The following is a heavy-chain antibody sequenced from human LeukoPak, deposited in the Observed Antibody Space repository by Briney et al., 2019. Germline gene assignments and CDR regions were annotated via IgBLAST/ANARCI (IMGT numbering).Heavy chain of an antibody. CDR3: AREYFEKGGNFYSILDY. V-gene: IGHV1-18*01. D-gene: IGHD2-21*02. J-gene: IGHJ4*02. CDR2: ISAYNGNT. Sequence: GASVKVSCKASGYTFTSYGISWVRQAPGQGLEWMGWISAYNGNTNYAQKLQGRVTMTTDTSTSTAYMELRSLRSDDTAVYYCAREYFEKGGNFYSILDYWGQGTLVTVSS. CDR1: GYTFTSYG.